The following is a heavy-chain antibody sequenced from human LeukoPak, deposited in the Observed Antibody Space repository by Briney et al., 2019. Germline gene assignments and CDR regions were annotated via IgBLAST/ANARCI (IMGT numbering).Heavy chain of an antibody. CDR3: AGDTPPGGDYYFDY. D-gene: IGHD3-16*01. V-gene: IGHV3-30*01. CDR2: ISYDGSNK. J-gene: IGHJ4*02. CDR1: GFTFSSYA. Sequence: GGSLRLSCAASGFTFSSYAMHWVRQAPGKGLEWVAVISYDGSNKYYADSVKGRFTISRDNSKNTLYLQMNSLRAEDTAVYYCAGDTPPGGDYYFDYWGQGTLVIVSS.